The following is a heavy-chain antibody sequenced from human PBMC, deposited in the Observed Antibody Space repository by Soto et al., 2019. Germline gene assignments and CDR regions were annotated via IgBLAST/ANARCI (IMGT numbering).Heavy chain of an antibody. J-gene: IGHJ4*02. CDR2: ITPFSGDV. D-gene: IGHD3-10*01. Sequence: QMQLVQSGAEVKKTGSSVTVSCKALGNTFTYRYLHWVRQAPGQALEWMGWITPFSGDVHYAQKFQERVTITRDRSINTAYMQMSSLRSEYTAMYFCAGGGAGSCPFTWEFPDHWGQGTLVTVSS. CDR1: GNTFTYRY. CDR3: AGGGAGSCPFTWEFPDH. V-gene: IGHV1-45*02.